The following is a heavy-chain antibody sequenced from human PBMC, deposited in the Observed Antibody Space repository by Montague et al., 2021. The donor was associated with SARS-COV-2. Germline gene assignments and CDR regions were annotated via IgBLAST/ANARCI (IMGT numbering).Heavy chain of an antibody. CDR2: IYYTRVV. CDR1: GDSISGYF. CDR3: ARENRLYDSAGVFKYGMDV. Sequence: SETLSLTCSVSGDSISGYFWRRIRQPQGKGLERMGYIYYTRVVDYNPSPRGRLSVSVDTSSDQVSLRLTSLRTADTAVYYCARENRLYDSAGVFKYGMDVWGPGTTVSVAS. J-gene: IGHJ6*02. D-gene: IGHD3-22*01. V-gene: IGHV4-59*01.